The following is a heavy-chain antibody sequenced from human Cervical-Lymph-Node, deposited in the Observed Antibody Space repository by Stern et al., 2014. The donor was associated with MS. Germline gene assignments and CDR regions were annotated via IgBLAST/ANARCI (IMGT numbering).Heavy chain of an antibody. J-gene: IGHJ4*02. Sequence: VQLVQSGAEVRKPGSSVKVSCKASGGTFSRFGISWVRQAPGQGLGWMGGIIPVVGTAAYAEQFQGRVTITADGSTSTAYMELSSLTSADTAVYYCARGPYNRDFFEYWGQGTLVTVSS. CDR2: IIPVVGTA. CDR3: ARGPYNRDFFEY. D-gene: IGHD1-1*01. CDR1: GGTFSRFG. V-gene: IGHV1-69*01.